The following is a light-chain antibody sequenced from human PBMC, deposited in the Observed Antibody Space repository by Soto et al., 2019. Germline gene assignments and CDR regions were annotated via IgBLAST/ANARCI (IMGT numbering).Light chain of an antibody. CDR2: VAS. CDR3: PQYNVWPLT. J-gene: IGKJ4*01. V-gene: IGKV3-15*01. CDR1: QSVSSN. Sequence: EIVMTQSPATLSVSPGERATLSCRASQSVSSNLAWYQQKPGQTPKLLIYVASTRATGIPARFSGSGSGTEFTLTISRLQSEDFAVYYCPQYNVWPLTFGGGTKVEF.